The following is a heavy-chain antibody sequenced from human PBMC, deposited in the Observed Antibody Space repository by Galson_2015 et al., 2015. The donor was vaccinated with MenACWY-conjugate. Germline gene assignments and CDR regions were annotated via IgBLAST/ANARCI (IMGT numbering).Heavy chain of an antibody. V-gene: IGHV3-23*01. CDR2: IRTITGST. CDR3: ARGGSASNVYYLVDV. J-gene: IGHJ6*03. Sequence: SLRLSCAASGFTFSNSAMNWVRQAPGKGLEWVSGIRTITGSTYYADSVKGRFTISRDQSKNTLNLQMNGLRADDTAVYFCARGGSASNVYYLVDVWGKGTTVTVSS. D-gene: IGHD3-16*01. CDR1: GFTFSNSA.